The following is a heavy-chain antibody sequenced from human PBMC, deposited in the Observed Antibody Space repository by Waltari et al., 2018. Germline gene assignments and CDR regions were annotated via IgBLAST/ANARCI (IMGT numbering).Heavy chain of an antibody. CDR3: ARGPGRFEF. J-gene: IGHJ4*02. CDR2: IKNDGSDK. CDR1: GFPFSDHW. Sequence: EVELVESGGGLVQPGGSLRLSCAASGFPFSDHWMNWVRQTPGKGLGWVASIKNDGSDKYYVDSVKGRFTVSRDNAKNSLSLQMDSLRAEDTAVYFCARGPGRFEFWGQGTLVIVSS. V-gene: IGHV3-7*01.